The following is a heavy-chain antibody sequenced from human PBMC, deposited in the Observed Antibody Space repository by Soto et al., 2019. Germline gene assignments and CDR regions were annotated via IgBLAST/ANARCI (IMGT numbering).Heavy chain of an antibody. CDR2: IIPIFGTA. D-gene: IGHD6-6*01. J-gene: IGHJ6*02. CDR3: ARPMGSQPYYYYGMDV. V-gene: IGHV1-69*01. CDR1: GGTFSSYA. Sequence: QVQLVQSGAEVKKPGSSVKVSCKASGGTFSSYAISWVRQAPGQGLEWMGGIIPIFGTANYAQKFQGRVTITADESTITAYMELRSLRSEDTAVYYCARPMGSQPYYYYGMDVWGQGTTVTVSS.